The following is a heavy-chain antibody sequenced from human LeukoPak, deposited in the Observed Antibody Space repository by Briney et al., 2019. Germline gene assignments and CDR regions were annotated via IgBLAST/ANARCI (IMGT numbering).Heavy chain of an antibody. Sequence: SETLSLTCTVSGGSISSYYWSWIRQPPGKGLEWIGYIYYSGSTNYNPSLKSRVTISVDTSKNQFPLKLSSVTAADTAVYYCAGASLLLWFGELPDYWGQGTLVTVSS. D-gene: IGHD3-10*01. CDR3: AGASLLLWFGELPDY. V-gene: IGHV4-59*01. CDR1: GGSISSYY. J-gene: IGHJ4*02. CDR2: IYYSGST.